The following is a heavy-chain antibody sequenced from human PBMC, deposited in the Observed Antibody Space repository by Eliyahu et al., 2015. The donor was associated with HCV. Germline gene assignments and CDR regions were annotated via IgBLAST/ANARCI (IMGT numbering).Heavy chain of an antibody. J-gene: IGHJ6*02. CDR3: ARDRVYYGSGSLEYYYGMDV. Sequence: EVKKPGSSVKVSCKASGGTFSSYAISWVRQAPGQGLEWMGGIIPIFGTANYAQKFQGRVTITADESTSTAYMELSSLRSEDTAGYYCARDRVYYGSGSLEYYYGMDVWGQGTTVTVSS. CDR1: GGTFSSYA. CDR2: IIPIFGTA. D-gene: IGHD3-10*01. V-gene: IGHV1-69*01.